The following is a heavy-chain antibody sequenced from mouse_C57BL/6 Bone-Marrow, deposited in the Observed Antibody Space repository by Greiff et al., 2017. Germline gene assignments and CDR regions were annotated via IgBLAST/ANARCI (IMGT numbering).Heavy chain of an antibody. D-gene: IGHD5-1-1*01. CDR3: ARDPGIPFYAMDY. J-gene: IGHJ4*01. Sequence: EVKLVESGGGLVKPGGSLKLSCAASGFTFSSYAMSWVRQTPEKRLEWVATISDDGSYTYYPDNVKGRFTISRDNAKNNLYLQMSHLKSEDTAMYYCARDPGIPFYAMDYWGQGTSVTVSS. CDR2: ISDDGSYT. V-gene: IGHV5-4*01. CDR1: GFTFSSYA.